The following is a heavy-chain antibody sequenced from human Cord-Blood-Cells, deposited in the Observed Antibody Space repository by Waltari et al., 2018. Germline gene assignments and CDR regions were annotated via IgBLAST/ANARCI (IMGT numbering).Heavy chain of an antibody. CDR3: ARDRWYYDSSGYYYFDY. V-gene: IGHV1-2*02. CDR1: GYTFTGYY. Sequence: QVQLVQSGAEVKKPGASVKVSCKASGYTFTGYYMHWVRQAPGQGLEWVGWINPNSGGTTYAQKFQGRVAMTRDTSISTADMELSRLRSDDTAVYYCARDRWYYDSSGYYYFDYWGQGTLVTVSS. J-gene: IGHJ4*02. CDR2: INPNSGGT. D-gene: IGHD3-22*01.